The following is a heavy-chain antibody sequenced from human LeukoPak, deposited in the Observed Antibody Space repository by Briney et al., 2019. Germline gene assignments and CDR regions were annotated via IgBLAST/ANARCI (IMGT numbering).Heavy chain of an antibody. CDR3: ARVSAGNGYDWGSGDY. V-gene: IGHV3-23*01. CDR1: GFTFSTFA. D-gene: IGHD5-12*01. Sequence: GGSLRLSCAASGFTFSTFAMIWVRQPPGKGLEWVSSIFQGGGEIHYADSVRGRFTISRDNSKSTLFLQMNSLRAEDTAVYYCARVSAGNGYDWGSGDYWGQGTLVTVSS. J-gene: IGHJ4*02. CDR2: IFQGGGEI.